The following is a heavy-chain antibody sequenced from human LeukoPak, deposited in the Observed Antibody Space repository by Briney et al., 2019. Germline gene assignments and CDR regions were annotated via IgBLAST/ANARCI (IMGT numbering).Heavy chain of an antibody. CDR2: ISTYNGNT. Sequence: GASVKVSCKASGYTFTSYGISWVRQAPGQGLEWMGWISTYNGNTNYAQKLQGRVTMTTDTSSNTAHMELRSLRSDDTAVYYCARGADTAHRDAFDIWGQGTMVTVSS. D-gene: IGHD5-18*01. CDR3: ARGADTAHRDAFDI. CDR1: GYTFTSYG. J-gene: IGHJ3*02. V-gene: IGHV1-18*01.